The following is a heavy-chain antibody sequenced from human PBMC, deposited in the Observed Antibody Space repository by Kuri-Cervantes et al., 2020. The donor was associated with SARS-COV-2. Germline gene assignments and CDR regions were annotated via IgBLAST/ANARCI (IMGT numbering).Heavy chain of an antibody. D-gene: IGHD6-13*01. Sequence: LRLSCTVSGGSTSSQSYYWGWIRQPPGKGLEWIGYIYYSGSTYYNPSLKSRVTISVDTSKNQFSLKLSSVTAADTAVYHCARVAAAAGTHYYYYYYMDVWGKGTTVTVSS. CDR3: ARVAAAAGTHYYYYYYMDV. V-gene: IGHV4-30-4*08. CDR2: IYYSGST. J-gene: IGHJ6*03. CDR1: GGSTSSQSYY.